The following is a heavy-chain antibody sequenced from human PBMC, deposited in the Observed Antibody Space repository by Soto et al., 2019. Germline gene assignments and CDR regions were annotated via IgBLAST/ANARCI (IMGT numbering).Heavy chain of an antibody. J-gene: IGHJ5*02. D-gene: IGHD3-10*01. Sequence: PGASLKISCKGSGYSFTSYWIGWVRQMPGKGLEWMGIIYPGDSDTRYSPSFQGQVTISADKSISTAYLQWSSLKASDTAMYYCATNTMVRGVIHWFDPWGQGTLVTVSS. CDR2: IYPGDSDT. V-gene: IGHV5-51*01. CDR3: ATNTMVRGVIHWFDP. CDR1: GYSFTSYW.